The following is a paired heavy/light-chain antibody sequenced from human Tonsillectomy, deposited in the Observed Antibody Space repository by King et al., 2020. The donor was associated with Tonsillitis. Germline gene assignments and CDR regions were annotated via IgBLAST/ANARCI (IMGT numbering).Light chain of an antibody. CDR2: AAS. CDR1: QSINNY. J-gene: IGKJ2*01. CDR3: QQSYSTPYT. V-gene: IGKV1-39*01. Sequence: DIQMTQSPSSLSASVGDRVTITCRASQSINNYLNWYQQKPGKAPKLLIYAASSLQSGVPSTFSGSGSRTDFTLTISSLQPEDFATYYCQQSYSTPYTFGQGTKLEIK.
Heavy chain of an antibody. CDR1: GGSFSGHY. D-gene: IGHD3-22*01. J-gene: IGHJ4*02. CDR2: INHSGST. V-gene: IGHV4-34*01. Sequence: QVQLQQWGAGLLKSSETLSLTCAVYGGSFSGHYWSWIRQPPGKGLEWIGEINHSGSTDYNPSLKSRVTISIDTSKNQFSLKLSSMSAADTAVYFCARGSKYTSFYDSSGYFFDYWGQGTLVTVSS. CDR3: ARGSKYTSFYDSSGYFFDY.